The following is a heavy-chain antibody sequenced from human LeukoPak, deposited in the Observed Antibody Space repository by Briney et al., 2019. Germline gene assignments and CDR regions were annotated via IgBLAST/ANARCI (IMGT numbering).Heavy chain of an antibody. V-gene: IGHV1-46*01. J-gene: IGHJ4*02. Sequence: GASVKVSCKASGDTFTNYYMHWVRQAPGQGLEWMGIINPTGDSTRYAQKFQGRVTVTRDTSTSTVYMELSSLRSEDTAVYYCARWAGARPGGYYDFWTGPYDLWGQGSLVTVSS. CDR2: INPTGDST. D-gene: IGHD3-3*01. CDR1: GDTFTNYY. CDR3: ARWAGARPGGYYDFWTGPYDL.